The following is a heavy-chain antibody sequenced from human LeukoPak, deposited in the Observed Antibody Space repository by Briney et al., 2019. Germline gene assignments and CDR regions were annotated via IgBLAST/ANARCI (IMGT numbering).Heavy chain of an antibody. CDR3: AKDSLYSSGWYGDFDY. Sequence: GGSLRLSCAASGFTFSSYAMSWVRQAPGKGLEWVSAISGSGGSTYYADSVKGRFTISRDNSKNTLYLQMNSLRAEDTAVYYCAKDSLYSSGWYGDFDYWGQGTLITVSS. V-gene: IGHV3-23*01. CDR1: GFTFSSYA. J-gene: IGHJ4*02. D-gene: IGHD6-19*01. CDR2: ISGSGGST.